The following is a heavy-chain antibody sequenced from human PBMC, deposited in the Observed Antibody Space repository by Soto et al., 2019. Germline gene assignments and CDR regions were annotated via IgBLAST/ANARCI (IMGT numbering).Heavy chain of an antibody. D-gene: IGHD2-2*01. J-gene: IGHJ6*02. Sequence: SVKVSCKASGGTFSSYAISWVRQAPGQGLEWMGGIIPIFGTANYAQKFQGRVTITADESTSTAYMELSSLRSEDTAVYYCARQDNIVLVPAAMSSYYYGMDVWGQGTTVTVSS. CDR1: GGTFSSYA. V-gene: IGHV1-69*13. CDR3: ARQDNIVLVPAAMSSYYYGMDV. CDR2: IIPIFGTA.